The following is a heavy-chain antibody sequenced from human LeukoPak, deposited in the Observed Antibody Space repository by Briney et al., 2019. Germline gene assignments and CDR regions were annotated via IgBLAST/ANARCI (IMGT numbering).Heavy chain of an antibody. CDR1: GCTFTSYG. CDR2: ISAYKGDT. CDR3: ARSIRDYSGWYFDL. D-gene: IGHD2-15*01. Sequence: GASVKVSCKASGCTFTSYGISWVRQAPGQGLEWMGWISAYKGDTNYAQNLQGRVAMTTDTSTSTAYMELRSLRSDDTAVYYCARSIRDYSGWYFDLWGRGTLVTVSS. V-gene: IGHV1-18*01. J-gene: IGHJ2*01.